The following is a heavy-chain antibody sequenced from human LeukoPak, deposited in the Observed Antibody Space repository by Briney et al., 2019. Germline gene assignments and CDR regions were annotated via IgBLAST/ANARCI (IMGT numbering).Heavy chain of an antibody. CDR1: GFTFRSYA. V-gene: IGHV3-23*01. D-gene: IGHD3-10*01. CDR2: ISGNVAST. CDR3: ASLPMVRGVTV. J-gene: IGHJ4*02. Sequence: GGSLRLSCAASGFTFRSYAMSWVRQAPGKGLEWVSSISGNVASTYYADSVKGRFTISRDNSKNTLYLQMNSLRAEDTAVYYCASLPMVRGVTVWGQGTLVTVSS.